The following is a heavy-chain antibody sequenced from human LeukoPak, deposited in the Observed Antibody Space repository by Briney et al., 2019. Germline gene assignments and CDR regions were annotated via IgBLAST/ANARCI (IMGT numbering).Heavy chain of an antibody. J-gene: IGHJ4*02. V-gene: IGHV3-7*01. CDR1: GSGFIFTKYW. CDR2: INQDGSEK. CDR3: ARDAGTIDY. D-gene: IGHD1-1*01. Sequence: GGSLRLSCVVSGSGFIFTKYWMTWVRQAPGKGLEWVANINQDGSEKYYVDSVKGRFTISRDNAKNSLYLQMNSLRAEDTAVYYCARDAGTIDYWGQGTLVTVSS.